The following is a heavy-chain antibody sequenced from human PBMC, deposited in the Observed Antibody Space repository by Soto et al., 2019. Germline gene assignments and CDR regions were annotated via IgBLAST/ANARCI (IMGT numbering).Heavy chain of an antibody. J-gene: IGHJ2*01. D-gene: IGHD2-21*02. CDR2: INHSGSI. CDR3: ARGPLAYCGGDCYPYWYFDL. CDR1: GGSFSGYY. V-gene: IGHV4-34*01. Sequence: QVQLQQWGAGLLKPSETLSLTCAVYGGSFSGYYWSWIRQPPGKGLEWIGEINHSGSINYNPSLKSRVTISVDTSKNQFSLKLSSVTAADTAVYYCARGPLAYCGGDCYPYWYFDLWGRGTLVTVSS.